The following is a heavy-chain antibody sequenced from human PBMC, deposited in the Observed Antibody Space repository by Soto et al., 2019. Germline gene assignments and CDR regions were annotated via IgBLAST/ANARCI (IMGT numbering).Heavy chain of an antibody. J-gene: IGHJ5*02. CDR1: GVTFSSYS. D-gene: IGHD6-13*01. V-gene: IGHV1-69*02. Sequence: SVEVSCMASGVTFSSYSISWVRQAPGQGLEWMGRIIPILGIANYAQKFQGRVTITADKSTSTAYMEMSSLRSEDTAVYYCSAAALTNWFDPWGQGTRVTVSS. CDR2: IIPILGIA. CDR3: SAAALTNWFDP.